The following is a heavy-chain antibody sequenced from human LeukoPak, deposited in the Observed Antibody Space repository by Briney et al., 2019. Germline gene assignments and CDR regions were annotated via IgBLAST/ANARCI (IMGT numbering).Heavy chain of an antibody. V-gene: IGHV2-5*01. CDR1: GFSLSTSGVG. CDR3: AHRPYYYDSSGYYGGGYAFDI. CDR2: IYWNDDK. D-gene: IGHD3-22*01. J-gene: IGHJ3*02. Sequence: ESGPTLVNPTQTLTLTCTFSGFSLSTSGVGVGWIRQPPGKALEWLALIYWNDDKRYSPALKSRLTITKDTSKNQVVLTMTNMDPVDTATYYCAHRPYYYDSSGYYGGGYAFDIWGQGTMVTVSS.